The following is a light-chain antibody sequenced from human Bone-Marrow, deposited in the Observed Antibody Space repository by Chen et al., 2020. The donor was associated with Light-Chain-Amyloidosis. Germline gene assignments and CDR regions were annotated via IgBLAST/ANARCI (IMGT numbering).Light chain of an antibody. CDR2: RDT. CDR3: QSADSSGTYEVI. Sequence: SYELTQPLSVSVSPGQTDRITCSGDDLPTKYAYWYQQKPGQAPVLVIHRDTERPSGISERFSGSRSGTTATLTISVVQTEDEADYHCQSADSSGTYEVIFGGGTKLTVL. J-gene: IGLJ2*01. V-gene: IGLV3-25*03. CDR1: DLPTKY.